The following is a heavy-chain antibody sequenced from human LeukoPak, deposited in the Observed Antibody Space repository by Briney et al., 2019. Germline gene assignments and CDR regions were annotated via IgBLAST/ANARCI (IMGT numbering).Heavy chain of an antibody. CDR3: ARDVWNCGGDCYLFHYGMDV. J-gene: IGHJ6*02. CDR2: IYSGGST. V-gene: IGHV3-53*01. CDR1: GFTVSSNY. D-gene: IGHD2-21*02. Sequence: GGSLRLSCAASGFTVSSNYMSWVRQAPGKGLEWVSVIYSGGSTYYADAVKGRFTISRDNSKNTLYLQMNSLRAEDTAVYYCARDVWNCGGDCYLFHYGMDVWGQGTTVTVSS.